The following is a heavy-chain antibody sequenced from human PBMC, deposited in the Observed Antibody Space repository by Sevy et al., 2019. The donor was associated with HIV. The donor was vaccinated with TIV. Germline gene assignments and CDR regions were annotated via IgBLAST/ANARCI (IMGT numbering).Heavy chain of an antibody. CDR2: IYYSGST. Sequence: SETQSLTCTVSGGSISSSSYYWGWIRQPPGKGLEWIGSIYYSGSTNYNPSLKSRVTISVDTSKNQFSLKLSSVTAADTAVYYCARMDIAVAGSYTFDYWGQGTLVTVSS. V-gene: IGHV4-39*01. CDR3: ARMDIAVAGSYTFDY. CDR1: GGSISSSSYY. J-gene: IGHJ4*02. D-gene: IGHD6-19*01.